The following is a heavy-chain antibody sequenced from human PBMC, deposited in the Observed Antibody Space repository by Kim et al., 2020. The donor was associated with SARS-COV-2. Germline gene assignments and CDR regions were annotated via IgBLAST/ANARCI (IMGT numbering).Heavy chain of an antibody. J-gene: IGHJ5*02. Sequence: ASVKVSCKASGYTFTSYDINWVRQATGQGLEWMGWMNPNSGNTGYAQKFQGRVTMTRNTSISTAYMELSSLRSEDTAVYYCARVGSGWYMNWFDPWGQGTLVTVSS. CDR3: ARVGSGWYMNWFDP. CDR1: GYTFTSYD. V-gene: IGHV1-8*01. D-gene: IGHD6-19*01. CDR2: MNPNSGNT.